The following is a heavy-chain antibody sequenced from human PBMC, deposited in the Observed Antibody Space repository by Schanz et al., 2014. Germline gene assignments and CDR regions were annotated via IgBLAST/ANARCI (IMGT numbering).Heavy chain of an antibody. V-gene: IGHV3-48*01. Sequence: EVQLVESGGGWVQPGGSLRLSCAASGFTFSDYSMNWVRQAPGKGPEWVSYIRSSSTPIYYADSVKGRFTISRDNAKNTLYLQMNSLRAEDTAVYYCAKVRYSSGWRGDYFDEWGQGTLVTVAS. J-gene: IGHJ4*02. CDR1: GFTFSDYS. CDR2: IRSSSTPI. CDR3: AKVRYSSGWRGDYFDE. D-gene: IGHD6-25*01.